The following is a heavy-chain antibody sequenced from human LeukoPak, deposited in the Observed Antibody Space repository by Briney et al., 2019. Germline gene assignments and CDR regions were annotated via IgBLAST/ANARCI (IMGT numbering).Heavy chain of an antibody. CDR2: IYDRGPA. CDR1: GYAITSGGFS. Sequence: SQTLSLTCSVSGYAITSGGFSWNWIRQPPGKGLEWIGCIYDRGPAYYNPSLKSRFTISVDRPKNQFFLNVTSLTAADTAVYYCARSRQASGLFNSWGQGTLVTVSS. J-gene: IGHJ5*01. CDR3: ARSRQASGLFNS. V-gene: IGHV4-30-2*01. D-gene: IGHD3-10*01.